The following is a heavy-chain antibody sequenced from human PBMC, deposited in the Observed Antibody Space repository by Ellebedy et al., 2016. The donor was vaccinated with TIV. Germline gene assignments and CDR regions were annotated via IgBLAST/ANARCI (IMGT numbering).Heavy chain of an antibody. J-gene: IGHJ4*02. CDR2: ISGPGGST. Sequence: GEFLKISCAASGFAFRNYAASWVRQAPGKGLEWVSSISGPGGSTYYADSVKGRFTISRDNYKNTMSLQMNSLRAEDTAVYYCAKGAYIVATRHIDYWGQGTLVTVSS. CDR1: GFAFRNYA. D-gene: IGHD5-12*01. CDR3: AKGAYIVATRHIDY. V-gene: IGHV3-23*01.